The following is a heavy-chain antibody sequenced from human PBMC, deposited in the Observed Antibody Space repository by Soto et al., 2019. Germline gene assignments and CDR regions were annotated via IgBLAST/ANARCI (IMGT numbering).Heavy chain of an antibody. CDR3: AKPHSSDWYFDH. V-gene: IGHV3-23*01. CDR1: GLTFITYA. CDR2: STDNSDTT. D-gene: IGHD6-19*01. J-gene: IGHJ4*02. Sequence: PGGSLRLSFASSGLTFITYAMNWVRQAPGKGLEWVSCSTDNSDTTHYADSVKGRFTMSRDNSKNTLYLQMNSLRVEDTAVYYCAKPHSSDWYFDHWGQGTLVTVSS.